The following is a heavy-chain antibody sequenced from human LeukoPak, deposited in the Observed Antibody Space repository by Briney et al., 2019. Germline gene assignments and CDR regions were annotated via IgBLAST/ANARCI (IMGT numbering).Heavy chain of an antibody. CDR3: AHYERGAVLLWFGEFFIS. V-gene: IGHV3-30*02. Sequence: GGSLRLSCAASGFTFSSYGMHWVRQAPGKGLEWVAFIRYDGSNKYYADSVKGRFTISRDNSKNTLYLQMNSLRAEDTAVYYCAHYERGAVLLWFGEFFISWGQGTLVTVSS. CDR1: GFTFSSYG. CDR2: IRYDGSNK. J-gene: IGHJ5*02. D-gene: IGHD3-10*01.